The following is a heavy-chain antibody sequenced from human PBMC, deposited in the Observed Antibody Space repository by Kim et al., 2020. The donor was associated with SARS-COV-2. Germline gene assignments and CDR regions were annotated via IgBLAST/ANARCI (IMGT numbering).Heavy chain of an antibody. J-gene: IGHJ4*02. V-gene: IGHV4-39*07. Sequence: SETLSLTCTVSGASISTASYYWGWIRQPPGKGLEWIGYLSHTGNTYYNPSLKSRVTISGHTSKTQFSLKLSSVTAADTAVYYCARGLRYFDLNWGQGTLVTVSS. CDR2: LSHTGNT. D-gene: IGHD3-9*01. CDR1: GASISTASYY. CDR3: ARGLRYFDLN.